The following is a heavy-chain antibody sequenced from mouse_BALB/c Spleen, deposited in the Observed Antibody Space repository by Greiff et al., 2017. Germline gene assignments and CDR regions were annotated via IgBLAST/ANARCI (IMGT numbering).Heavy chain of an antibody. V-gene: IGHV5-6-4*01. CDR3: TRDGGRSYFDY. J-gene: IGHJ2*01. Sequence: EVKLVESGGGLVKPGGSLKLSCAASGFTFSSYTMSWVRQTPEKRLEWVATISSGGSYTYYPDSVKGRFTISRDNAKNTLYLQMSSLKSEDTAMYYCTRDGGRSYFDYWGQGTTLTVSS. CDR1: GFTFSSYT. CDR2: ISSGGSYT.